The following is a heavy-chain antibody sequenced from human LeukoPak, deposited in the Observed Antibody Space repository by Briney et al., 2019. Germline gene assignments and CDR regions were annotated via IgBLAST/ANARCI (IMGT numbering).Heavy chain of an antibody. V-gene: IGHV1-8*03. J-gene: IGHJ6*02. D-gene: IGHD6-13*01. Sequence: GASVKVSCKASGYTFTSYDINWVRQATGQGLEWMGWMNPNSGNTGYAQKFQGRVTITRNTSISTAYMELSSLRSEDTAMYYCARHGTGYSSSTTNPLRDYYYYYGMDVWGQGTTVTVSS. CDR2: MNPNSGNT. CDR1: GYTFTSYD. CDR3: ARHGTGYSSSTTNPLRDYYYYYGMDV.